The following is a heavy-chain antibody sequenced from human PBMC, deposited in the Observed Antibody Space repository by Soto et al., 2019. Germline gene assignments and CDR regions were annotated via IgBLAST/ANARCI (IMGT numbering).Heavy chain of an antibody. D-gene: IGHD3-9*01. Sequence: QVQLVESGGGVVQPGRSLRLSCAASGFTFSSYGMHWVRQAPGKGLEWVAVIWYDGSNKYYADSVKGRFTISRDNSKNTLYLQMNSLRAEDTAVYYCASDDLADWLNDAFDIWGQGTMVTVSS. CDR2: IWYDGSNK. CDR1: GFTFSSYG. CDR3: ASDDLADWLNDAFDI. V-gene: IGHV3-33*01. J-gene: IGHJ3*02.